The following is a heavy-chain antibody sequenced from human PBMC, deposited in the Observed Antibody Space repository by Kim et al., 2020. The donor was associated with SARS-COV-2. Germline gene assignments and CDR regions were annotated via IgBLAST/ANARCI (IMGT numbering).Heavy chain of an antibody. V-gene: IGHV3-30*02. D-gene: IGHD3-10*01. J-gene: IGHJ6*02. Sequence: ADSVKGRFTISRDNSKNTLYLQMNSLRAEDTAVYYCAKDMDFYYYYGMDVWGQGTTVTVSS. CDR3: AKDMDFYYYYGMDV.